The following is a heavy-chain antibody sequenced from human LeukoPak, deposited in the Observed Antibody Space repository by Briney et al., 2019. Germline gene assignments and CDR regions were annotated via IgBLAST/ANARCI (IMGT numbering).Heavy chain of an antibody. CDR3: ARDVDTAMDNAFDI. CDR2: IYTSGST. D-gene: IGHD5-18*01. Sequence: KPSETLSLTCTVSGGSISSGSYYWSWIRQPAGKGLEWIGRIYTSGSTNYNPSLKSRVTISVDTSKNQFSLKLSSVTAADTAVYYCARDVDTAMDNAFDIWGQGTMVTVSS. CDR1: GGSISSGSYY. J-gene: IGHJ3*02. V-gene: IGHV4-61*02.